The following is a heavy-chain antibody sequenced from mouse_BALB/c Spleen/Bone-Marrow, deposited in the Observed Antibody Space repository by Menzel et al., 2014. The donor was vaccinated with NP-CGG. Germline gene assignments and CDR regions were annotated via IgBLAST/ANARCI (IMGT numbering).Heavy chain of an antibody. V-gene: IGHV5-17*02. CDR1: GFTFSSFG. CDR2: ISSGSSTI. CDR3: ARWSDFYGSSPSAY. J-gene: IGHJ3*01. Sequence: EVQLVESGGGLVQPGGSRKLSCAASGFTFSSFGMHWVRQAPEKGLEWVAYISSGSSTIYYADTVKDRFTISRDNPKDSLFLQMPSLRSEDTAMYYCARWSDFYGSSPSAYWGQGTLVTVSA. D-gene: IGHD1-1*01.